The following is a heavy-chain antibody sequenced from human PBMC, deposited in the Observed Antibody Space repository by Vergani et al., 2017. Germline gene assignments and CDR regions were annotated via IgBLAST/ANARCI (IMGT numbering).Heavy chain of an antibody. J-gene: IGHJ6*02. D-gene: IGHD6-19*01. V-gene: IGHV3-48*04. CDR1: GFTFSSYG. CDR2: ISSSGSTI. CDR3: ARDRPSIAVAGTDNYYYGMDV. Sequence: VQLVESGGGVVQPGRSLRLSCAASGFTFSSYGMHWVRQAPGKGLEWVSYISSSGSTIYYADSVKGRFTISRDNAKNSLYLQMNSLRAEDTAVYYCARDRPSIAVAGTDNYYYGMDVWGQGTTVTVSS.